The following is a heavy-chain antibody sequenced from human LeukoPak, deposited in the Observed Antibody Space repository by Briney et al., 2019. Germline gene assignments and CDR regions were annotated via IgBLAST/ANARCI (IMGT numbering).Heavy chain of an antibody. J-gene: IGHJ4*02. Sequence: GSLRLSCAASGFTFGSYGFHWVRQAPGKGLEWVAVISNNGGYKHYTDSVKGRFTISRDDSKSTVYLQMNSLRAEDTAVYYCAKRPDRSYYDRTGYYYFDYWGQGTLVTVSS. V-gene: IGHV3-33*06. CDR1: GFTFGSYG. CDR3: AKRPDRSYYDRTGYYYFDY. CDR2: ISNNGGYK. D-gene: IGHD3-22*01.